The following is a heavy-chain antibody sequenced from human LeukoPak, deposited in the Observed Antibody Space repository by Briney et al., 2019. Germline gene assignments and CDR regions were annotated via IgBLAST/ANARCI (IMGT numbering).Heavy chain of an antibody. V-gene: IGHV1-69*05. CDR2: IFPIFNTA. CDR1: GGTFDNYA. Sequence: GASVKVSCKVSGGTFDNYAIHWGRQAPGQGLEWMGRIFPIFNTADYAQKFQGRVTITTDESTNTAYMELSSLRSEDTAMYSGARDITGSSGFFNDAFDIWGLGTEVTVSS. D-gene: IGHD3-22*01. J-gene: IGHJ3*02. CDR3: ARDITGSSGFFNDAFDI.